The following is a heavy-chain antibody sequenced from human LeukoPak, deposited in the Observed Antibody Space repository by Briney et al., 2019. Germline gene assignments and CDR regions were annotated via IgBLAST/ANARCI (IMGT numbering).Heavy chain of an antibody. V-gene: IGHV3-21*01. Sequence: GRSLRLSCAASGFTFSSYSMNWVRQAPGKGLEWVSSISSSSSYIYYADSVRGRFTISRDNAKNSLYLQMNSLRAEDTAVYYCALVGELKTFDYWGREPWSPSPQ. J-gene: IGHJ4*02. CDR2: ISSSSSYI. D-gene: IGHD3-10*01. CDR3: ALVGELKTFDY. CDR1: GFTFSSYS.